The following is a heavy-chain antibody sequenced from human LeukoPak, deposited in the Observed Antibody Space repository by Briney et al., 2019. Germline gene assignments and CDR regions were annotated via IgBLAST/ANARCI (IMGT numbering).Heavy chain of an antibody. CDR2: IVVGSGNT. D-gene: IGHD2-15*01. V-gene: IGHV1-58*01. Sequence: SVKVSCKASGFTFTTSAVQWVRQARGQRLEWIGWIVVGSGNTNYAQKFQERVTVIRDMSTSTAYMELSSLRSEDTAVYYCAAGYCSGGSCYPYYYYGMDVWGQGTTVTVSS. J-gene: IGHJ6*02. CDR3: AAGYCSGGSCYPYYYYGMDV. CDR1: GFTFTTSA.